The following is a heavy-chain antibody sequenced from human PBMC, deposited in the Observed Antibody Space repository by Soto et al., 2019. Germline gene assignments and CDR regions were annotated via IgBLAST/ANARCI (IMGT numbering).Heavy chain of an antibody. CDR2: ISSGSSDT. CDR1: GFNFSSYA. CDR3: ARVAY. Sequence: GGSLRLSCAASGFNFSSYAMHWVRQVPGKGLEWVASISSGSSDTWYADSVKGRFIISRDNAQNSLFLQMNTLRPEDTAMYYCARVAYWGPGTQVTVSS. J-gene: IGHJ4*02. V-gene: IGHV3-21*01.